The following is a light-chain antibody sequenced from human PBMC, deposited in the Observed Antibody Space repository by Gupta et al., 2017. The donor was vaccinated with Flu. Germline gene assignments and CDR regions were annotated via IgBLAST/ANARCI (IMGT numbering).Light chain of an antibody. CDR3: GTWDGRLSAWV. CDR2: RDN. Sequence: QPVLTQPPSASGTPGQRVTISCSGSSSNIESNTVNWYQQLPGTAPKLLIYRDNQRPSGVPDRVSGSKSGTSASLGISGLQAEDEADYYCGTWDGRLSAWVFGGGTKLTVL. J-gene: IGLJ3*02. V-gene: IGLV1-44*01. CDR1: SSNIESNT.